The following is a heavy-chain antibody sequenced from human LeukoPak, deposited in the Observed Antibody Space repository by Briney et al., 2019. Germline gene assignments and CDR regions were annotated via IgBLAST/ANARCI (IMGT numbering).Heavy chain of an antibody. J-gene: IGHJ4*02. D-gene: IGHD4-23*01. CDR3: TKEETKYTFGNAFDY. CDR2: IYWNSGII. CDR1: GFTFDDYA. V-gene: IGHV3-9*01. Sequence: GRSLRLSCAASGFTFDDYAMHWVRQAPGQGLEWVSSIYWNSGIITYADSVRGRFTISRDNAENSLFLQMDSLRPEDTALYYCTKEETKYTFGNAFDYWGQGTLVTVSS.